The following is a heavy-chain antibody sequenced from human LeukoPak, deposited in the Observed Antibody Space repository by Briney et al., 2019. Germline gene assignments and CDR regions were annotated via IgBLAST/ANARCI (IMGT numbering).Heavy chain of an antibody. V-gene: IGHV3-7*01. CDR2: IKQDGSEK. CDR1: GFTFSSYW. CDR3: ARGKSGAVFGY. Sequence: GGSLRLSCAASGFTFSSYWMSWVRQAPGKGLEWVANIKQDGSEKYYVDSVKGRFTISRDSAKNSLYLQMNSLRAEDTAVYYCARGKSGAVFGYWGQGTLVTVSS. J-gene: IGHJ4*02. D-gene: IGHD1-26*01.